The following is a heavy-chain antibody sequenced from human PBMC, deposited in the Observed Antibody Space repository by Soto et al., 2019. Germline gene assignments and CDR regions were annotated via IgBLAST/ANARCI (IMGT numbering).Heavy chain of an antibody. CDR3: ARRLVPSCFEP. J-gene: IGHJ5*02. CDR2: IYPGDSDT. Sequence: GESLKISSKASVYSFTTYWIGWVRQMPGKGLEWMGIIYPGDSDTRYSPSFQGQVTISADKSISTAYLQWSSLKASDSAMYYCARRLVPSCFEPWGQGHLVTVSS. V-gene: IGHV5-51*01. CDR1: VYSFTTYW.